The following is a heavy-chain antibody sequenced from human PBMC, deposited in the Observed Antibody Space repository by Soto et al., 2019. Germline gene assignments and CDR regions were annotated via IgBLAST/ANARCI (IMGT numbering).Heavy chain of an antibody. J-gene: IGHJ4*02. Sequence: ASVKVSCKASGYTFTSYGISWVRQAPGQGLEWMGWISAYNGNTNYAQKLQGRVTMTTDTSTSTAYMELRSLRSDDTAVYYCARDVMLYGDYLYVDYWGQGTLVTVSS. V-gene: IGHV1-18*01. D-gene: IGHD4-17*01. CDR2: ISAYNGNT. CDR1: GYTFTSYG. CDR3: ARDVMLYGDYLYVDY.